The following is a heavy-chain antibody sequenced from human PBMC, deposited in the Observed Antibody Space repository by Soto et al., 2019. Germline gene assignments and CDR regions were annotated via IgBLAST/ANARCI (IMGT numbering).Heavy chain of an antibody. CDR2: ISAYNGNT. CDR3: ARVKEIYGSGSYYHYYYYCGMDV. V-gene: IGHV1-18*01. J-gene: IGHJ6*02. D-gene: IGHD3-10*01. CDR1: GYTFTSYG. Sequence: PSVKVSCKASGYTFTSYGISWVRQAPGQGLEWMGWISAYNGNTNYAQKLQGRVTMTTDTSTSTAYMELRSLRSDDTAVYYCARVKEIYGSGSYYHYYYYCGMDVWGQGTTVTVSS.